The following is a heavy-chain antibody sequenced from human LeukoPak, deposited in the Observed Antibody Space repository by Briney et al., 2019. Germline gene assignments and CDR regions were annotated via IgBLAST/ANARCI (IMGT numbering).Heavy chain of an antibody. Sequence: GGSLRLSCVVSGFTFDDYGMSWVRQAPGKGLEWVSGINWNGGSTGYADSVKGRFTISRDNAKNSLYLQMNSLRAEDTALYYCARGRYCSSTSCYLGAFDIWGQGTMVTVSS. J-gene: IGHJ3*02. CDR1: GFTFDDYG. V-gene: IGHV3-20*04. D-gene: IGHD2-2*01. CDR2: INWNGGST. CDR3: ARGRYCSSTSCYLGAFDI.